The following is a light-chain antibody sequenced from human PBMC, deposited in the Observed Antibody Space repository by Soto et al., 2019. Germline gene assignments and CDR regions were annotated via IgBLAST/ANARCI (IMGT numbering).Light chain of an antibody. CDR2: GVS. CDR1: SSDVGGYNY. J-gene: IGLJ1*01. V-gene: IGLV2-14*01. Sequence: ALTQPASVSGSPGQSITISCTGTSSDVGGYNYVSWYQQHPGKAPKLMISGVSNRPSGVSNRFSGSKSGNTASLTISGLQTEDEADYYCISYTTSVTYVFGTGTKLTVL. CDR3: ISYTTSVTYV.